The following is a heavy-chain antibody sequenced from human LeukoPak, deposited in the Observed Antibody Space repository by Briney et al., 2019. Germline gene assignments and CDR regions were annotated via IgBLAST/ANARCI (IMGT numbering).Heavy chain of an antibody. Sequence: GGSLRLSCAASGFTFSSYAMHWVRQAPGKGLGWVAVISYDGSNKYYADSVKGRFTISRDNSKNTLYLQMNSLRAEDTAVYYCARVPDPFEQYVDYWGQGTLVTVSS. CDR1: GFTFSSYA. J-gene: IGHJ4*02. CDR2: ISYDGSNK. V-gene: IGHV3-30*04. D-gene: IGHD1/OR15-1a*01. CDR3: ARVPDPFEQYVDY.